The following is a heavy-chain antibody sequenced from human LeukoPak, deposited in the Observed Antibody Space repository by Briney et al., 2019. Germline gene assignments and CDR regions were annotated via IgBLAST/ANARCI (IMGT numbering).Heavy chain of an antibody. Sequence: ASVKVSCKASGYTFTSYGISWVRQAPGQGLEWMGWISAYNGNTNYAQKLQGRVTMATDTSTSTAYMELRSLRSDDTAVYYCARGAGELLDYYYYMDVWGKGTTVTVSS. CDR1: GYTFTSYG. J-gene: IGHJ6*03. CDR2: ISAYNGNT. V-gene: IGHV1-18*01. D-gene: IGHD1-26*01. CDR3: ARGAGELLDYYYYMDV.